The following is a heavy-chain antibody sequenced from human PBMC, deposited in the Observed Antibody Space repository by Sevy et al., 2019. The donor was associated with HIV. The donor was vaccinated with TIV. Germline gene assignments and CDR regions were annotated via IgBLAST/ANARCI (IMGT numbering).Heavy chain of an antibody. CDR2: INPSDGST. CDR1: AYTFTSYY. CDR3: ARDAVVGVAATPNYYYYCMDV. J-gene: IGHJ6*02. Sequence: ASVKVSCKASAYTFTSYYMHWVRQAPGQGLEWMGIINPSDGSTSYAQKFQDRVTMTRDTSTSTVDMELSSLRSEDTAVYYCARDAVVGVAATPNYYYYCMDVWGQVTTVTVSS. V-gene: IGHV1-46*03. D-gene: IGHD2-15*01.